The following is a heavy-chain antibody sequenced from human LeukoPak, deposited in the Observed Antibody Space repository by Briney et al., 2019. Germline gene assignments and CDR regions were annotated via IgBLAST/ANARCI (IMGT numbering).Heavy chain of an antibody. D-gene: IGHD5-18*01. CDR2: IYYSGST. J-gene: IGHJ4*02. CDR3: ARRRGYSHGYGY. Sequence: SETLSLTGTVSGGSISSYYWSWIRQPPGKGLEWIGYIYYSGSTNYNPSLKSRVTISVDTSKNQFSLKLSSVTAADTAVYYCARRRGYSHGYGYWGQGTLVTVSS. V-gene: IGHV4-59*01. CDR1: GGSISSYY.